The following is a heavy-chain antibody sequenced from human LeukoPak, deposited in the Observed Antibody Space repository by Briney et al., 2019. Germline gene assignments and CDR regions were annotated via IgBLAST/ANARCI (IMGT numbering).Heavy chain of an antibody. CDR2: IYYSGST. V-gene: IGHV4-39*07. CDR1: GGSISSSSYY. Sequence: PSETLSLTCTVSGGSISSSSYYWGWNRQPPGKGLEWIGSIYYSGSTYYNPSLKSRVTISVDTSKNQFSLKLSSVTAADTAVYYCARDRGLSSSPFDYWGQGTLVTVSS. J-gene: IGHJ4*02. D-gene: IGHD6-6*01. CDR3: ARDRGLSSSPFDY.